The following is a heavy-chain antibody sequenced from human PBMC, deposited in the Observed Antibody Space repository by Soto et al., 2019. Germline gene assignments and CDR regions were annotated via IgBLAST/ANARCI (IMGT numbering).Heavy chain of an antibody. CDR2: IYYSGST. V-gene: IGHV4-31*03. D-gene: IGHD5-12*01. J-gene: IGHJ4*02. Sequence: SETLSLTCTVSGGSISSGGYYWSWIRQHPGKGLEWIGYIYYSGSTYYNPSLKSRVTISVDTSKNHFSLQLSSVTAADTAVYYRARNSGYDSEDDYWGQGTLVTVSS. CDR3: ARNSGYDSEDDY. CDR1: GGSISSGGYY.